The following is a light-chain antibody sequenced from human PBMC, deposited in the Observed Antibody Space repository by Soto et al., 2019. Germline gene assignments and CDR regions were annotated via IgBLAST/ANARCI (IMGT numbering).Light chain of an antibody. V-gene: IGKV3-11*01. Sequence: EVVLTQSPATLSLSPGERATLSCRASQSVYSYLDWYQQKPGQPPRRLISDVSNRATGIPARFSGGGYGTDFTLSISGREPGDFAFYYCQHRNDWPFTFDGGTNVEIK. J-gene: IGKJ4*01. CDR2: DVS. CDR1: QSVYSY. CDR3: QHRNDWPFT.